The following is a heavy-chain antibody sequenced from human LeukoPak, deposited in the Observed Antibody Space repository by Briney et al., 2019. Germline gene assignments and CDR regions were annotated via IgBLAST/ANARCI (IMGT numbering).Heavy chain of an antibody. J-gene: IGHJ2*01. CDR1: GGSISSYY. D-gene: IGHD2-21*02. Sequence: SETLSLTCTVSGGSISSYYWSWIRQPPGKGLEWIGYIYYSGSTNYNPSLKSRVTISVDTSKNQFSLKLSSVTAADTAVYYCARHVGHWAYCGGDCYPWYWYFDLWGRGTLVTVSS. CDR2: IYYSGST. CDR3: ARHVGHWAYCGGDCYPWYWYFDL. V-gene: IGHV4-59*08.